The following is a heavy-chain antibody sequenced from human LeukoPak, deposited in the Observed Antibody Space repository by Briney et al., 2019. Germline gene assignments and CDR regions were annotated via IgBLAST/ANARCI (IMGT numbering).Heavy chain of an antibody. CDR3: ARGNGGYYSHFDY. J-gene: IGHJ4*02. V-gene: IGHV3-33*08. D-gene: IGHD3-22*01. Sequence: GGSLRLSCAASGFTFSNNGMHWVRQAPGKGLEWVAGIWYDGSNKYYADSVKGRFTISRDNSKNTLYLQMNSLRAEDTAVYYCARGNGGYYSHFDYWGQGTLVTVSS. CDR2: IWYDGSNK. CDR1: GFTFSNNG.